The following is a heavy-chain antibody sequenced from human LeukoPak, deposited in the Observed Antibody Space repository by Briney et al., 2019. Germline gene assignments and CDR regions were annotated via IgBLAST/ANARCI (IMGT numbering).Heavy chain of an antibody. J-gene: IGHJ4*02. CDR1: GFTFSNYG. Sequence: PGGTLRLSCVGSGFTFSNYGMSWVRQAPGKGLEWVSHIGGSGGSTYYADSVKGRCTISRDNSKNTLYLQMNSLRAEDTAVYYCAKGQTNFDYWGQGTLVTVSS. V-gene: IGHV3-23*01. CDR3: AKGQTNFDY. CDR2: IGGSGGST.